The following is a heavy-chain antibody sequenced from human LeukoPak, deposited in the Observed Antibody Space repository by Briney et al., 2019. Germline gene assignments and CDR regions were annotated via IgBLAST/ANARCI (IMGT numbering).Heavy chain of an antibody. CDR3: ARHSSSWYHFDY. D-gene: IGHD6-13*01. CDR1: GDSISSSSYY. V-gene: IGHV4-39*01. J-gene: IGHJ4*02. CDR2: IYYSGTT. Sequence: SETLSLTCTVSGDSISSSSYYWGCIRQPPGKGLEWIGSIYYSGTTYYNPSLKSRVTISVVTSKNQFSLNLSSVTAADTAVYYCARHSSSWYHFDYWGQGTLVTVSS.